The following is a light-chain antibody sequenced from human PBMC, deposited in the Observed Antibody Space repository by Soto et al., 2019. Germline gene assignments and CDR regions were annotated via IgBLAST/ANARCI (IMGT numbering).Light chain of an antibody. V-gene: IGKV3-15*01. Sequence: EIVLTQSPATLSLSPGERATLSCRASQSVSSYLAWYQQKPGQAPRLLIYGASTRATGIPARFSGSGSGTEFTLTINSLQSEDFAVYYCQQYGSSGTFGQGTKVDIK. J-gene: IGKJ1*01. CDR3: QQYGSSGT. CDR2: GAS. CDR1: QSVSSY.